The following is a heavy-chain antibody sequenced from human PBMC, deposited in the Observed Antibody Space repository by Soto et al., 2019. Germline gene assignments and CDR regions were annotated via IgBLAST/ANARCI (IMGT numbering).Heavy chain of an antibody. D-gene: IGHD6-19*01. J-gene: IGHJ4*02. CDR3: AKDHQQWLVYYVDY. V-gene: IGHV3-30*18. CDR1: GFTFSSYS. CDR2: ISYDGSNK. Sequence: LRLSCAASGFTFSSYSMHWVRQAPGKGLEWVAVISYDGSNKYYADSVKGRFTISRDNSKNTLYLQMNSRRARDTAVYYCAKDHQQWLVYYVDYWGQGSPVTVSS.